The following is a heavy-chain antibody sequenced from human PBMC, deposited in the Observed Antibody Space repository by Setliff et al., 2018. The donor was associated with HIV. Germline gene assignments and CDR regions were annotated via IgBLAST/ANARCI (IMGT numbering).Heavy chain of an antibody. CDR1: GFALTSNY. V-gene: IGHV3-66*02. CDR2: IYEGGLT. Sequence: GGSLRLSCIASGFALTSNYISWVRQAPGKGLEWVSVIYEGGLTYYADSMEGRFTLSRDISKNTVYFQMNDLRPEDTAVYFCARSSRPDMRLAFDIWGQGTMVTVSS. CDR3: ARSSRPDMRLAFDI. D-gene: IGHD3-9*01. J-gene: IGHJ3*02.